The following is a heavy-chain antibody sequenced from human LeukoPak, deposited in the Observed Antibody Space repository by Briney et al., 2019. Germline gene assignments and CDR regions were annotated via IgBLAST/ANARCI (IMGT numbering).Heavy chain of an antibody. CDR3: WVGQGYFDL. V-gene: IGHV1-46*01. Sequence: ASVKVSCKASGYTFTSFGISWVRQAPGQGLEWMGIINPSGGSTSYAQKFQGRVTMTRDTSTSTVYMELSSLRSEDTAVYYCWVGQGYFDLWGRGTLVTVSS. J-gene: IGHJ2*01. CDR1: GYTFTSFG. D-gene: IGHD1-26*01. CDR2: INPSGGST.